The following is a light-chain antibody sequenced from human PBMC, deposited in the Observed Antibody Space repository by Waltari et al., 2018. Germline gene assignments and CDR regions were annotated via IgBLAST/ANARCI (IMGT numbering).Light chain of an antibody. Sequence: EVVMTQSPATLSVSPGEGATVSSRASESVRTNVAWYQQTPGQAPRLIIYDASTRATGIPDRFSGSGSGTEFILSISSLQSEDFAIYYCQQYNKWPPWTFGQGTKVEIK. CDR2: DAS. J-gene: IGKJ1*01. CDR1: ESVRTN. CDR3: QQYNKWPPWT. V-gene: IGKV3D-15*01.